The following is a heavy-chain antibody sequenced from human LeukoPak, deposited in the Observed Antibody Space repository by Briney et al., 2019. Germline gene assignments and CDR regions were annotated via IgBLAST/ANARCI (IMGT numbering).Heavy chain of an antibody. Sequence: PSETLSLTCTVSGGSINNYYWSWIRQPAGKGLEWIGRVYTRWSTNYNPSLKSRVTMSADTSKNQFSLRLSSVTAADTAVYYCARGRYCSADICSGGDAFDIWGQGTMVSVSS. J-gene: IGHJ3*02. CDR1: GGSINNYY. D-gene: IGHD2-15*01. CDR3: ARGRYCSADICSGGDAFDI. CDR2: VYTRWST. V-gene: IGHV4-4*07.